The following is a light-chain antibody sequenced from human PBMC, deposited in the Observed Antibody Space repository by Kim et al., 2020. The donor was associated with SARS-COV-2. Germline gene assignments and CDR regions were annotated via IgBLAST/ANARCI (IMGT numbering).Light chain of an antibody. J-gene: IGKJ1*01. CDR3: QQYGNSPWT. CDR2: RAS. V-gene: IGKV3-20*01. Sequence: PAESAAPSCWTVQTVISPAFAWYQQTPGQPPGLLLSRASSRATGIPARFSGSVSGTDFTLTISRLEPEDSAVYYCQQYGNSPWTFGQGTKVDIK. CDR1: QTVISPA.